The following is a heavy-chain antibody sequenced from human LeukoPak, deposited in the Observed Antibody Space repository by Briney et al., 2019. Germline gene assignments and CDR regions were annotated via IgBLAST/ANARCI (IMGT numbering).Heavy chain of an antibody. CDR1: GYTFTSYG. CDR3: ARATYVWGSYRFPGIDY. CDR2: ISAYNGNT. Sequence: ASVTVSCKASGYTFTSYGISWVRQAPGQGLEWMGWISAYNGNTNYAQKLQGRVTMTTDTSTSTAYMELRSLRSDDTAVYYCARATYVWGSYRFPGIDYWGQGTLVTVSS. D-gene: IGHD3-16*02. V-gene: IGHV1-18*01. J-gene: IGHJ4*02.